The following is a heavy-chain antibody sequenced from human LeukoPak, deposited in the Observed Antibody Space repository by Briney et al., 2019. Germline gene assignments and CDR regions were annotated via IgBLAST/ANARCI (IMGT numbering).Heavy chain of an antibody. D-gene: IGHD5-18*01. CDR3: AYGYSYIAF. CDR2: ITPIFGTT. CDR1: GGTFSSYA. V-gene: IGHV1-69*13. J-gene: IGHJ4*02. Sequence: GASVTVSCKASGGTFSSYAFNWVRQAPGQGLEWMGGITPIFGTTDYAEKFQGRVTVTADASTYTAFMELSGLRSEDTAVYFCAYGYSYIAFWGQGTLVTVSS.